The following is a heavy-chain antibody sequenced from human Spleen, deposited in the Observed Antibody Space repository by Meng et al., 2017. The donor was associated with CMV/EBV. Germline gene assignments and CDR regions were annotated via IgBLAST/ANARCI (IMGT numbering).Heavy chain of an antibody. CDR3: ARGLGSLYFYRYGMDV. V-gene: IGHV3-11*04. CDR1: GVTFSDFSDYY. CDR2: IVTSGSLT. J-gene: IGHJ6*02. D-gene: IGHD2-15*01. Sequence: GGSLRLSCTASGVTFSDFSDYYMSWIRQTPGKGLECIVTSGSLTYYADSVKGRLTISRDNAKTSFYLQRDSLRAEDTAVYYCARGLGSLYFYRYGMDVWGQGTTVTVSS.